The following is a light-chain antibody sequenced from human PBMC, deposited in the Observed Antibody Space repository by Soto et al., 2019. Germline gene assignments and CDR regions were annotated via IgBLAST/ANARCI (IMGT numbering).Light chain of an antibody. CDR3: QQYGSSPRT. J-gene: IGKJ1*01. Sequence: EIVLTQSPGTLSLSPGERATISCRASQSVSSSYLAWYQQKLGQAPRLLIYGASNRATGIPDRFSGSGSGTDFTLTISRLEPEDFAVYYCQQYGSSPRTFGPGTKVDIK. CDR1: QSVSSSY. V-gene: IGKV3-20*01. CDR2: GAS.